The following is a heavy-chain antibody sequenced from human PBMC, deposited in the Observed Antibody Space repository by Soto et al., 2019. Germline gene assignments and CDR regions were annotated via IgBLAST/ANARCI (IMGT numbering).Heavy chain of an antibody. D-gene: IGHD6-6*01. CDR2: INHSGST. Sequence: PSETLSLTCAVYGGSFSGYYWSWIRQPPGKGLEWIGEINHSGSTNYNPSLKSRVTISVDTSKNQFSLKLSSVTAADTAVYYCAISGELYSSSSGYFDYWGQGTLVTVS. CDR3: AISGELYSSSSGYFDY. CDR1: GGSFSGYY. V-gene: IGHV4-34*01. J-gene: IGHJ4*02.